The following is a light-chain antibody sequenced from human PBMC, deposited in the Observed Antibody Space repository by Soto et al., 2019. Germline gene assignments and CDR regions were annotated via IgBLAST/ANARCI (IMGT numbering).Light chain of an antibody. J-gene: IGKJ1*01. CDR2: KAS. CDR3: QNYNSYSEA. Sequence: DIQMTQSPSTLSGSVGDRVTITCLAGQTISNWLAWYQQKPGKAPKLLIYKASNLKSGVPSRFSGSGSGTEFTLTISSLQPDDFATYYCQNYNSYSEAFGQGTKVDIK. V-gene: IGKV1-5*03. CDR1: QTISNW.